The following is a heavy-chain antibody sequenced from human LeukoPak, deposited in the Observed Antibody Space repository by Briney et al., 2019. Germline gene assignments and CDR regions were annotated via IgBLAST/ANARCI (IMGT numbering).Heavy chain of an antibody. CDR2: ISGSGGST. D-gene: IGHD3-22*01. Sequence: GGSLRLSCAASGFTFSSYAMSWVRQAPGKGLEWVSAISGSGGSTYYADSVKGRFTISRDNSKKTLYLQVNSLRDEDTAVYYCAKGFERDQASTYYYDSSGYPRIFDIWGQGTMVTVSS. V-gene: IGHV3-23*01. J-gene: IGHJ3*02. CDR3: AKGFERDQASTYYYDSSGYPRIFDI. CDR1: GFTFSSYA.